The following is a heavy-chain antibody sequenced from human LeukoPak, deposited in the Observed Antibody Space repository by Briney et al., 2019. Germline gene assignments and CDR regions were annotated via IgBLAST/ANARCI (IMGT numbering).Heavy chain of an antibody. CDR1: GGSFSGCS. D-gene: IGHD3-16*02. Sequence: PSETLSLTCAVYGGSFSGCSWTWIRQPPGKGLEWIGEINHSGSTNYNPSLKSRVTISVDTSKNQFSLNLSSVTAADTALYYCAREAVWGSYRPIDYWGQGTLVTVSS. CDR3: AREAVWGSYRPIDY. J-gene: IGHJ4*02. V-gene: IGHV4-34*01. CDR2: INHSGST.